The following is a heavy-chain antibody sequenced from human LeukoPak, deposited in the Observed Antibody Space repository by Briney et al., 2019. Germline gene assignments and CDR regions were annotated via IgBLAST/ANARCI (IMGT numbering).Heavy chain of an antibody. CDR3: ARVERYYGSGSYYYYFDY. CDR2: IIPIFGTA. Sequence: GASVKVSCKASGGTFSSYAISWVRQAPGQGLEWMGGIIPIFGTANYAQKFQGRVTITADESTSTAYMELSSLRSEDTAVYYCARVERYYGSGSYYYYFDYWGQGTLVTVSS. D-gene: IGHD3-10*01. CDR1: GGTFSSYA. V-gene: IGHV1-69*13. J-gene: IGHJ4*02.